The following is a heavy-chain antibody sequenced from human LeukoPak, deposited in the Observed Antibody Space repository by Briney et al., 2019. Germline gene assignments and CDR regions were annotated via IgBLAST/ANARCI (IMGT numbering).Heavy chain of an antibody. Sequence: SVKLSCKASGATFSSYAISWVRHAPGQGLEWMGKIIPILGIANYAQKFQGRVTITADKSTSTAYMELSSLRSEDTAVYYCARSELELRSHPTSSYYYYGMDVWGQGTTVTVSS. CDR2: IIPILGIA. D-gene: IGHD1-7*01. J-gene: IGHJ6*02. CDR3: ARSELELRSHPTSSYYYYGMDV. V-gene: IGHV1-69*04. CDR1: GATFSSYA.